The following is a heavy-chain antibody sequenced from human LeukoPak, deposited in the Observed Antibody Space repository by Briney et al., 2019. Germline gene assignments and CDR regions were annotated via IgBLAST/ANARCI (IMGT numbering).Heavy chain of an antibody. Sequence: SETLSLTCAVYGGSFSGYYWSWIRQPPGKGLEWIGEINHSGSTNYNPSLKSRVTISVDTSKNQFSLKLSSVTAADTAVYYCARKTDGAAAATHFDYWSQGTLVTVSS. CDR1: GGSFSGYY. J-gene: IGHJ4*02. CDR3: ARKTDGAAAATHFDY. D-gene: IGHD6-13*01. V-gene: IGHV4-34*01. CDR2: INHSGST.